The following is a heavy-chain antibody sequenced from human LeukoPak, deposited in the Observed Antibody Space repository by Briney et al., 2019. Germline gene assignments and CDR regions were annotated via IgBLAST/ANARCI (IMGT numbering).Heavy chain of an antibody. CDR3: ERAVAGTWDY. D-gene: IGHD6-19*01. CDR2: IKSKTDGGTT. V-gene: IGHV3-15*01. J-gene: IGHJ4*02. Sequence: PGGSLRLSCAASGFTFSNAWMSWVRQAPGKGLKWVGRIKSKTDGGTTDYAAPVKGRFTISRDDSKNTLYLQMNSLKTEDTAVYYCERAVAGTWDYWGQGTLVTVSS. CDR1: GFTFSNAW.